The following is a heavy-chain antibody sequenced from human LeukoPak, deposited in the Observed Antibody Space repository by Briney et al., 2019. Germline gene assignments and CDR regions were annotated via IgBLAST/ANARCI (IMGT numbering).Heavy chain of an antibody. Sequence: SETLSLTCTVSGGPISSYYWSWIRQPPGKGLEWIGYIYYSGSTNYNPSLKSRVTISVDTSKNQFSLKLSSVTAADTAVYYCARVKDPGGYYYYYYMDVWGKGTTVTVSS. V-gene: IGHV4-59*01. CDR2: IYYSGST. CDR1: GGPISSYY. J-gene: IGHJ6*03. CDR3: ARVKDPGGYYYYYYMDV. D-gene: IGHD3-16*01.